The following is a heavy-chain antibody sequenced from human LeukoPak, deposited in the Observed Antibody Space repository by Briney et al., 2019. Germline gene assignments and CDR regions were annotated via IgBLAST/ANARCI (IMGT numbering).Heavy chain of an antibody. J-gene: IGHJ4*02. V-gene: IGHV3-23*01. CDR3: AKRDLPY. Sequence: GGSLRLSCAASGFTFSSYAMSWVRQAPGKGLEWVSTISSTGGSTYYADSVKGRFTISRDSSKNTLYLQMTTLRADHTAVYYCAKRDLPYWGQGTLVTVSS. CDR1: GFTFSSYA. CDR2: ISSTGGST.